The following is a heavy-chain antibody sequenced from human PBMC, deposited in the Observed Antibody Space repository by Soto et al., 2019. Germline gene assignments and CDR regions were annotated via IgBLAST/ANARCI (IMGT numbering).Heavy chain of an antibody. Sequence: EVQLLESGGGLVQPGGSLRLSCAASGFTFSSYAMSWVRRAPGKGLEWVSAISGSGGSTYYADSVKGRFTISRDNSKNTLYLQMNSLRAEDTAVYYCATPGGGDCYSTCFDYWGQGTLVTVSS. J-gene: IGHJ4*02. V-gene: IGHV3-23*01. D-gene: IGHD2-21*02. CDR2: ISGSGGST. CDR3: ATPGGGDCYSTCFDY. CDR1: GFTFSSYA.